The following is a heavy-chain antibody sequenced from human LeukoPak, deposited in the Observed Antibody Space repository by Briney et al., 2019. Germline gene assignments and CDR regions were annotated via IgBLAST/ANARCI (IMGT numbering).Heavy chain of an antibody. CDR2: ISSSSSYI. V-gene: IGHV3-21*01. CDR3: ARVAVSGGSCLQH. CDR1: GFTFSSYS. Sequence: GGSLRLSCAASGFTFSSYSMNWVRQAPGKGLEWVSSISSSSSYIYYADSVKGRFTISRDNAKNSLYLQMNSLRAEDTAVYYCARVAVSGGSCLQHWGQGTLVTVSS. D-gene: IGHD2-15*01. J-gene: IGHJ1*01.